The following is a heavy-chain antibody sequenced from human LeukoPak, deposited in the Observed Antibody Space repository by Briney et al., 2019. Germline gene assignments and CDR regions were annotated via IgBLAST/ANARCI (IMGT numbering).Heavy chain of an antibody. J-gene: IGHJ3*02. D-gene: IGHD3-22*01. CDR3: ARAKLRITMIVVVTHDAFDI. CDR2: INPNSGGT. Sequence: ASVKVSCKASGYTFTGYYMHWVRQAPGQGLEWMRWINPNSGGTNYAQKFQGRVTMTRDTSISTAYMELSRLRSDDTAVYYCARAKLRITMIVVVTHDAFDIWGQGTMVTVSS. V-gene: IGHV1-2*02. CDR1: GYTFTGYY.